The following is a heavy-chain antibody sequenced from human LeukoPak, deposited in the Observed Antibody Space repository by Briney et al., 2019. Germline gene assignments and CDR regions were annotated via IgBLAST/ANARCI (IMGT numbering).Heavy chain of an antibody. D-gene: IGHD3-22*01. V-gene: IGHV1-69*06. CDR1: GGTFSSYA. CDR3: ARATYYYDSSGYSTLFDY. CDR2: IIPIFGTA. J-gene: IGHJ4*02. Sequence: SVKVSCKASGGTFSSYAISWVRQAPGQGLEWMGGIIPIFGTANYAQKFQGRVTITADKSTSTAYMELSSLRSEDTAVYYCARATYYYDSSGYSTLFDYWGQGTLVTVSS.